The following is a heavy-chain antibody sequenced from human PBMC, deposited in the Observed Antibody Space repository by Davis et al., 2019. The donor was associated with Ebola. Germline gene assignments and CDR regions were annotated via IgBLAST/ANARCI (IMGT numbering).Heavy chain of an antibody. CDR1: GFTFSSYG. Sequence: GESLKISCAASGFTFSSYGMHWVRQAPGKGLEWVAVIYSGGSTNYADSVKGRFTISRDNSKNTLYLQMNSLRAEDTAVYYCARGYSSGWHGYFQHWGQGTLVTVSS. V-gene: IGHV3-NL1*01. D-gene: IGHD6-19*01. CDR3: ARGYSSGWHGYFQH. CDR2: IYSGGST. J-gene: IGHJ1*01.